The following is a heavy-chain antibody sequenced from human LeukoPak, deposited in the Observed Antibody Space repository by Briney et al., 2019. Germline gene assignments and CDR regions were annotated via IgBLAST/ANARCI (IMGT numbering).Heavy chain of an antibody. CDR2: IIPTFGTA. J-gene: IGHJ4*02. D-gene: IGHD3-3*01. Sequence: SVKVSCKASGGTFSSYAISWVRQAPDQGLEWMGGIIPTFGTANYAQKFQGRVTITADKSKSPVYLELSLLRSEDTAVKYCATRPRFRCYFDDWGQGTLVTVSS. CDR1: GGTFSSYA. V-gene: IGHV1-69*06. CDR3: ATRPRFRCYFDD.